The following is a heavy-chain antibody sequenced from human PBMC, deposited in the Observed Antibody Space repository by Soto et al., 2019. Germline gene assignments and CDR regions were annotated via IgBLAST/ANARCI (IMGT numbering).Heavy chain of an antibody. J-gene: IGHJ5*02. CDR1: GGSISSSSYY. Sequence: SETLSLTFTVSGGSISSSSYYWGLIRQPPXKXXEWIGSIYSSGSKYYNKSLKSRVTIYVDKSKNQFSLKLSSVTAEDTALYYCARHVSVYSNYDRGRLNWFDHWGQGTLVTVSS. CDR2: IYSSGSK. CDR3: ARHVSVYSNYDRGRLNWFDH. D-gene: IGHD4-4*01. V-gene: IGHV4-39*01.